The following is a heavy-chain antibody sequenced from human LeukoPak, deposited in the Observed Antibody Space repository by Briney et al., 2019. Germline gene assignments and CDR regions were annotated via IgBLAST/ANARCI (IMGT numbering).Heavy chain of an antibody. CDR3: ARTGMASPPAF. D-gene: IGHD2-2*01. Sequence: AAVKVSCKTSGFAFTSYGISWRRQAPGQGLEWMAWISANSGDGHYAQRLQGRVRLTTDTYTGTAYMEVRSLRSNDTAVYYCARTGMASPPAFWGQGPLVTAYS. J-gene: IGHJ4*02. V-gene: IGHV1-18*04. CDR1: GFAFTSYG. CDR2: ISANSGDG.